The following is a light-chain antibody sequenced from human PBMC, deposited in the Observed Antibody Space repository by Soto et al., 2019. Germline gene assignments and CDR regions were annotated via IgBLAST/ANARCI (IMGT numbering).Light chain of an antibody. CDR3: HQYDSTPYT. CDR1: QSVLYSSNNKNY. Sequence: DIVMTQSPDSLAVSMGERAAINCKSSQSVLYSSNNKNYLAWYQQKPGQPPKLLIYWASTRESGVPDRFSGSGSGTDFTLAISSLQAEDVAVYYCHQYDSTPYTVGQGTKLEIK. V-gene: IGKV4-1*01. J-gene: IGKJ2*01. CDR2: WAS.